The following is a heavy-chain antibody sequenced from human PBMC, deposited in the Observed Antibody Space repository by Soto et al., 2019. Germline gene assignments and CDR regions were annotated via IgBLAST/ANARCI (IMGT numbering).Heavy chain of an antibody. CDR2: IYYSGST. CDR3: ARDHDYSNYGYYYYGMDV. CDR1: GGSISSGDYY. Sequence: QVQLQESGPGLVKPSQTLSLTCTVSGGSISSGDYYWSWIRQPPGKGLEWIGYIYYSGSTYYNPSLKSRVTISVDTSKNQFSLKLSSVTAADTAVYYCARDHDYSNYGYYYYGMDVWGQGTTVTVSS. V-gene: IGHV4-30-4*01. J-gene: IGHJ6*02. D-gene: IGHD4-4*01.